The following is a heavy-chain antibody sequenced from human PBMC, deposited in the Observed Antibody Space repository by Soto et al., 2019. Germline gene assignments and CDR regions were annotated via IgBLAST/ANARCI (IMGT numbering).Heavy chain of an antibody. V-gene: IGHV3-21*01. D-gene: IGHD2-2*01. CDR1: GFTFSSYS. CDR3: ARPMWEYQLLYGMDV. CDR2: ISSSSSYK. J-gene: IGHJ6*02. Sequence: GGSLRLSCAASGFTFSSYSMNWVRQAPGKGLEWVSSISSSSSYKYYADSVKGRFTISRDNAKNSLYLQMNSLRAEDTAVYYCARPMWEYQLLYGMDVWGQGTTVTVSS.